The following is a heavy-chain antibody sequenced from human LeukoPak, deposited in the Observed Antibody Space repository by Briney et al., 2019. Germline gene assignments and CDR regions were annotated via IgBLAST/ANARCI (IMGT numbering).Heavy chain of an antibody. CDR3: ARDPNGDYIGAFDF. D-gene: IGHD4-17*01. CDR1: GFTFSNFA. CDR2: IRSGGNT. J-gene: IGHJ3*01. V-gene: IGHV3-23*01. Sequence: GGSLRLSCAASGFTFSNFAMMWVRQAPGQGLEWVSAIRSGGNTKCADPVKGRFTISRDNSKNTLYLQINSLRAEDTALYFCARDPNGDYIGAFDFLGQGTAVTVSS.